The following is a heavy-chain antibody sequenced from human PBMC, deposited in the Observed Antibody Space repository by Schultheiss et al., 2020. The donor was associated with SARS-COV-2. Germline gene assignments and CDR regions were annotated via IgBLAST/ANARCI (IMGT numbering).Heavy chain of an antibody. CDR2: MNPNSGNT. CDR3: ARVLGYDFWSGSPYEWFDP. V-gene: IGHV1-8*02. Sequence: ASVKVSCKASGGTFSSYAISWVRQAPGQGLEWMGWMNPNSGNTGYAQKFQGRVTMTRNTSISTAYMELSSLRSEDTAVYYCARVLGYDFWSGSPYEWFDPWGQGTLVTVSS. J-gene: IGHJ5*02. CDR1: GGTFSSYA. D-gene: IGHD3-3*01.